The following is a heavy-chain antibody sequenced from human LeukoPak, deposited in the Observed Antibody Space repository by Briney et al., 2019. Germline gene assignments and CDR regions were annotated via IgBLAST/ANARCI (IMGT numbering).Heavy chain of an antibody. J-gene: IGHJ6*03. CDR2: IYYSGST. CDR1: GGSISSGDYY. D-gene: IGHD3-3*01. V-gene: IGHV4-30-4*08. Sequence: SQTLSLTCTVSGGSISSGDYYWSWIRQPPGKGLEWIGYIYYSGSTYYNPPLKSRVTISVDTSKNLFSLKLSSVTAADTAVYYCARDGVHYDFWSGPTGGRYYYYYMDVWGKGTTVTVSS. CDR3: ARDGVHYDFWSGPTGGRYYYYYMDV.